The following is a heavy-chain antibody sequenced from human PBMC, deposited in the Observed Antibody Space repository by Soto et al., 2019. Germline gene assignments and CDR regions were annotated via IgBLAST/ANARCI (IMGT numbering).Heavy chain of an antibody. D-gene: IGHD3-3*01. Sequence: ASVKVSCKASGYTFTGYYMHWVRQAPGEGLEWMGWINPNRGGTNYAQRFQGWVTMTRDTSISTAYMELSRLRSDDTAVYYCARSENYDFWSGYPRYGMDVWGQGTTVTVSS. CDR2: INPNRGGT. V-gene: IGHV1-2*04. CDR3: ARSENYDFWSGYPRYGMDV. CDR1: GYTFTGYY. J-gene: IGHJ6*02.